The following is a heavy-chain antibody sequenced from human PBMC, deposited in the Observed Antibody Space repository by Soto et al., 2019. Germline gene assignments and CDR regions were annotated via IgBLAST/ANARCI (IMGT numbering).Heavy chain of an antibody. CDR3: VKSMDV. CDR1: GFTFSTSW. V-gene: IGHV3-7*01. CDR2: VNQDGSQK. J-gene: IGHJ6*02. Sequence: PGGSRRLSCAGSGFTFSTSWMHWVRQAPGRGLEWVAQVNQDGSQKHYVDSVKGRFTISRDNAKNLMYLQMSSLGAEDTALYYCVKSMDVWGQGTTVTVSS.